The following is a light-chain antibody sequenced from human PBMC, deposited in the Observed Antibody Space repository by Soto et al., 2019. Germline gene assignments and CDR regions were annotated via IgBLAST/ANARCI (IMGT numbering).Light chain of an antibody. Sequence: GMSQSPATLSVSQGEGATLSCRASQSVRSDLAWYQQKPGQAPRLLISDASTRATGIPARFSGSGSGTEFTLTISSLQSEDFALYYCHQYNSWPPGTFGQGTKVDIK. J-gene: IGKJ2*01. V-gene: IGKV3-15*01. CDR3: HQYNSWPPGT. CDR2: DAS. CDR1: QSVRSD.